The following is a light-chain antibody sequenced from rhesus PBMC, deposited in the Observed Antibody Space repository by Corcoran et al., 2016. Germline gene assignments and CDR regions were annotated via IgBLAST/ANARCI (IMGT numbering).Light chain of an antibody. CDR2: TAS. V-gene: IGKV1S8*01. J-gene: IGKJ4*01. Sequence: DIQMTQSPSALSASVGDRVTISFRASQNINSNLAWYQQKPGKAPKVLIYTASRLQTGIPSRFTGSGSGTDFTLTINSLLPEDSANYYWQQYYDRPFTFGGGTKV. CDR3: QQYYDRPFT. CDR1: QNINSN.